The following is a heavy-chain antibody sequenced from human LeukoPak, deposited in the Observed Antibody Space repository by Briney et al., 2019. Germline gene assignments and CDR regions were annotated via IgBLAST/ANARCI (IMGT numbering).Heavy chain of an antibody. J-gene: IGHJ5*02. V-gene: IGHV3-7*01. D-gene: IGHD3-22*01. Sequence: GRSLRLSCAASGFTFSSYWMSWVRQAPGKGLEWVANIKQDGSEKYYVDSVKGRFTISRDNAKNSLYLQMNSLRAEDTAVYYCARNLLYYYDSSGYYSWFDPWGQGTLVTVSS. CDR1: GFTFSSYW. CDR2: IKQDGSEK. CDR3: ARNLLYYYDSSGYYSWFDP.